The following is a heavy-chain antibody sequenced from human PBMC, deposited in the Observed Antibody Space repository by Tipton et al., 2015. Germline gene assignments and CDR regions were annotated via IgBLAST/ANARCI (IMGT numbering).Heavy chain of an antibody. J-gene: IGHJ4*02. V-gene: IGHV1-18*01. CDR3: ARMKYYDILTGYRYFDY. CDR2: ISAYNGNT. CDR1: GYTFTSYG. D-gene: IGHD3-9*01. Sequence: QVQLVQSGAEVKKPGASVKVSCKASGYTFTSYGISWVRQAPGQGLEWMGWISAYNGNTDYAQKLQGRVTMTTDTSTSTAYMELRSLRSDDTAVYYCARMKYYDILTGYRYFDYWGQETLVTVSS.